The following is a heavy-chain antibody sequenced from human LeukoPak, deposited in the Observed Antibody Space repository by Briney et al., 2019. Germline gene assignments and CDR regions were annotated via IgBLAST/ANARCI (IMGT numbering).Heavy chain of an antibody. Sequence: SETLSLTCSVSGDSISNFYWSWIRQPPGKGLEWIGYIDYSGSTSYNPSLKSRVTISVDTSKNQFSLKLSSVTAADTAVYYCATYRGYSGSYYGFDYWGQGTLVTVSS. CDR2: IDYSGST. D-gene: IGHD1-26*01. CDR3: ATYRGYSGSYYGFDY. CDR1: GDSISNFY. V-gene: IGHV4-59*01. J-gene: IGHJ4*02.